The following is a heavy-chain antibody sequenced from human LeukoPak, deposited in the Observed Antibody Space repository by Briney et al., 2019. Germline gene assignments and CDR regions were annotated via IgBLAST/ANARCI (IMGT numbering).Heavy chain of an antibody. CDR3: AREWDHYYDA. Sequence: ASVKVSCKASGYNFPPYGITWVRQAPGQGLEWMGWISPYNGNTNYAQKLQGRFTMTTDSSTTTAYMELRSLRSDDTAMYYCAREWDHYYDAWGQGTMVTVSS. CDR1: GYNFPPYG. CDR2: ISPYNGNT. D-gene: IGHD3-22*01. V-gene: IGHV1-18*01. J-gene: IGHJ3*01.